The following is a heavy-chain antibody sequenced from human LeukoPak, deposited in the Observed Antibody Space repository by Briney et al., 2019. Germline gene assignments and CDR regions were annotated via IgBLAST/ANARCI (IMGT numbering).Heavy chain of an antibody. V-gene: IGHV3-21*01. J-gene: IGHJ4*02. CDR3: ARYGADCFDY. Sequence: GGSLRLSCAASGFMFSSYSMNWVRQAPGKGLEWVASISYTSTYTFYADSLKGRFTISRDNTENSLYLQMNSLRAEDTAVYYCARYGADCFDYWGQGTLVTVSS. D-gene: IGHD4/OR15-4a*01. CDR1: GFMFSSYS. CDR2: ISYTSTYT.